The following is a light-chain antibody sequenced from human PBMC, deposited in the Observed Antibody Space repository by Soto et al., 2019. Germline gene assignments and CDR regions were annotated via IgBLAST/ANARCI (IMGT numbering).Light chain of an antibody. Sequence: QSLLTQPASVSGSPGQSITISCIGTSSDVGGYNYVSWYQQHPGTAPKLIIYEVTNRPSGISNRFSGSKSGNTASLTISGLQADDEGDYYCSSYRRSKHMAVGNGTKVTV. CDR3: SSYRRSKHMA. CDR1: SSDVGGYNY. J-gene: IGLJ1*01. V-gene: IGLV2-14*01. CDR2: EVT.